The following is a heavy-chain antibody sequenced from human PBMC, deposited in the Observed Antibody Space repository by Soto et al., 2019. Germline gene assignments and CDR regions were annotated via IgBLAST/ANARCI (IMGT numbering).Heavy chain of an antibody. D-gene: IGHD3-16*01. V-gene: IGHV1-69*01. CDR2: VTPIYGAT. CDR1: GGIFSSYA. Sequence: QVQLVQSGAEVKKPGSSVKVSCQTSGGIFSSYAISWVRQAPGQGLEWMGGVTPIYGATTNTQRFQDRVTITADESTRTAYMELRRLRSEDTAVYYCARVGSGLGELELWGQGTLVTVSS. CDR3: ARVGSGLGELEL. J-gene: IGHJ4*02.